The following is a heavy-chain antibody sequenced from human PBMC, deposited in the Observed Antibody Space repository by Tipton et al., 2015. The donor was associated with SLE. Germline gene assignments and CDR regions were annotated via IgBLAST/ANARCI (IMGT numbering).Heavy chain of an antibody. D-gene: IGHD4-17*01. CDR2: ISSSSSTI. Sequence: GSLRLSCADSGFTFSSYSMNWVRQAPGKGLEWVSYISSSSSTIYYADSVKGRFTISRDNAKNSLYLQMNSLRAEDTAVYYCARANGANFDYWGQGTLVTVSS. J-gene: IGHJ4*02. CDR1: GFTFSSYS. CDR3: ARANGANFDY. V-gene: IGHV3-48*01.